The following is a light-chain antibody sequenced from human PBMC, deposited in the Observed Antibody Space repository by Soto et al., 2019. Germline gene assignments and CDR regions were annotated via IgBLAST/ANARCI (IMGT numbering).Light chain of an antibody. Sequence: EIVMTQSPATLSVSPGDRATLSCRASQSVSSIAWYQQKPGQPPRLLIYGASRRATNIPARSSGGGSDTEFTLTISTLQSEDFAVYYCQQYGSSPLTFGQGTKVDIK. J-gene: IGKJ1*01. CDR2: GAS. CDR1: QSVSS. V-gene: IGKV3-15*01. CDR3: QQYGSSPLT.